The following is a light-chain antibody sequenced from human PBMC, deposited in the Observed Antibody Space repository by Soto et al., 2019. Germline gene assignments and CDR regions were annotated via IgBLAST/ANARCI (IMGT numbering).Light chain of an antibody. V-gene: IGLV2-14*01. CDR1: SSDVDGYNY. CDR2: DVS. J-gene: IGLJ1*01. Sequence: QSVLTQPASVSGSPGQSITISCTGTSSDVDGYNYVPWFQQHPGKAPKLMIYDVSARPSGVSNRFSGSKSGNTASLAISGLQAEDEADYYCSSYTPSGFVFGPGTKVTVL. CDR3: SSYTPSGFV.